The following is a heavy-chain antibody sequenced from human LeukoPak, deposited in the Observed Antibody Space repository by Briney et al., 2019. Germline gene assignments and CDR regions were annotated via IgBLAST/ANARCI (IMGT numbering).Heavy chain of an antibody. J-gene: IGHJ4*02. Sequence: ASVKVSCKASGYTFTAYYLHWVRQAPGQGLEWMGWINPNSGDPNYAQNFQGRVTIASDASLSTAYMELSSLRSDDKAVYYCVRGGDGDRRGFDYWGQGTLVTVSS. CDR3: VRGGDGDRRGFDY. CDR2: INPNSGDP. D-gene: IGHD5-24*01. V-gene: IGHV1-2*02. CDR1: GYTFTAYY.